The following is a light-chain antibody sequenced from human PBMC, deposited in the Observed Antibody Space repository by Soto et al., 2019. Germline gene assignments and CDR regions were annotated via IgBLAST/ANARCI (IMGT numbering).Light chain of an antibody. CDR2: GVS. V-gene: IGKV1-39*01. CDR3: QPSYSTPPFT. CDR1: QSISSY. Sequence: DIQMTQSPSSLSASVGDRVTITCRASQSISSYLNWYQQKPGKAPKLLIYGVSSLQSGVPSRFSGSGSLTDFTLTISSLQPEDCATSYCQPSYSTPPFTFGPGTKVYIK. J-gene: IGKJ3*01.